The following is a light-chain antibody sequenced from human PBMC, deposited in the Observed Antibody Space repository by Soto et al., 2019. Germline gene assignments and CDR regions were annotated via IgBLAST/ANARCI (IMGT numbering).Light chain of an antibody. CDR3: QQANSFPLT. J-gene: IGKJ4*01. Sequence: DIQMTQSPSSVSASVGDRVAITCRARQAINIWLAWYQQKPGKAPKLLISATSSMQSGGASRFSGSGSGTDFTLTTSSLQPDDFAIYYCQQANSFPLTFGGGTQVEIK. CDR1: QAINIW. CDR2: ATS. V-gene: IGKV1D-12*01.